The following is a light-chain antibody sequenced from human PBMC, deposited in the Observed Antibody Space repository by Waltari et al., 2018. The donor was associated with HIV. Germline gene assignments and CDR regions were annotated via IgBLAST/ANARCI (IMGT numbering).Light chain of an antibody. CDR2: DVN. CDR1: NSDIGAFDF. J-gene: IGLJ1*01. CDR3: GSYSGTTTRGV. Sequence: QSALTQPASLSGSPGQSLTISCNGSNSDIGAFDFVSWYQQPPSKAPRLIIYDVNSRPSGISGRFSGSKSVNTASLTIYGLQAEDESEYFCGSYSGTTTRGVFGTGTTVTVL. V-gene: IGLV2-14*03.